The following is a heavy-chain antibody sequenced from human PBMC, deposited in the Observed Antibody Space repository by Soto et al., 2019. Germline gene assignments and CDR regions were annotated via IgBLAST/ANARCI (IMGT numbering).Heavy chain of an antibody. J-gene: IGHJ3*02. CDR1: GFTFSSYG. CDR2: ISYDGSNK. Sequence: QVQLVESGGGVGQPGRSLRLSCAASGFTFSSYGMHWVRQAPGKGLEWVAVISYDGSNKYYADSVKGRFTISRDNSKNTLYLQMNSLRAEDTAVYYCAKVSPENAFDIWGQGTMVTVSS. V-gene: IGHV3-30*18. CDR3: AKVSPENAFDI.